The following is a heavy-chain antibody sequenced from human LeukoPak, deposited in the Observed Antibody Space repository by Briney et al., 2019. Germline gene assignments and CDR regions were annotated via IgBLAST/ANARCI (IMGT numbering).Heavy chain of an antibody. V-gene: IGHV4-59*01. CDR2: IYYSGST. CDR3: ARDSGNYVTNLFDP. CDR1: GGSISSYY. J-gene: IGHJ5*02. D-gene: IGHD4-4*01. Sequence: SETLSLTCAVSGGSISSYYWSWIRQPPGKGLEWIGYIYYSGSTNYNPSLKSRVTISVDTSKNQFSLKLSSVTAADTAVYYCARDSGNYVTNLFDPGGQGTLVTVSS.